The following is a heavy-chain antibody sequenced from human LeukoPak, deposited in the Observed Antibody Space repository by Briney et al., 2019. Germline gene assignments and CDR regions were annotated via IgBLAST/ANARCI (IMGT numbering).Heavy chain of an antibody. Sequence: GGSLRLSCAASGFTFDDCAMHWVRQAPGKGLEWVSGISWNSGSIGYADSVKGRFTISRDNAKNSLYLQMNSLRAEDTALYYCAKDNEYQAFDYWGQGTLVTVSS. CDR2: ISWNSGSI. J-gene: IGHJ4*02. CDR1: GFTFDDCA. CDR3: AKDNEYQAFDY. D-gene: IGHD2-2*01. V-gene: IGHV3-9*01.